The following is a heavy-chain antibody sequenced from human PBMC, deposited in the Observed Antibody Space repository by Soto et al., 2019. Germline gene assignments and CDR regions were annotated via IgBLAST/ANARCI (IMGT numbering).Heavy chain of an antibody. D-gene: IGHD3-3*01. CDR1: GFALSTSGVG. J-gene: IGHJ5*02. Sequence: CGPTLVNPTPPLTLTCTFSGFALSTSGVGVDWIRQPPGKALEWLAVIYWNDDKRYSPSLKSRRTITKDTAKNQEVLTMTNREPVDTATYSCAPCGAFYDFWSGYWLNWFDPWGQGTLVPVSS. V-gene: IGHV2-5*01. CDR3: APCGAFYDFWSGYWLNWFDP. CDR2: IYWNDDK.